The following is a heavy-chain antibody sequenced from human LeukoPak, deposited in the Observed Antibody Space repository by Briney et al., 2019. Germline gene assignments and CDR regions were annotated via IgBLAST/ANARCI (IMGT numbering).Heavy chain of an antibody. J-gene: IGHJ5*02. CDR2: IYYSGST. Sequence: SETLSLTCTVSGGSISRYYWSWLRQPPGRGLEWIGYIYYSGSTDYNPSLKSRVTISVDTSKNQFSLKLSSVTAADTALYYCAREGPYSGWFDHWGQGTLVTVSS. CDR1: GGSISRYY. D-gene: IGHD1-26*01. V-gene: IGHV4-59*01. CDR3: AREGPYSGWFDH.